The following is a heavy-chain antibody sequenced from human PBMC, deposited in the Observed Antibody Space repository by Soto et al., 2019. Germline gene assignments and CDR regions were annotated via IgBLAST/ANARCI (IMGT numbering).Heavy chain of an antibody. CDR1: GGSFSGYY. V-gene: IGHV4-34*01. CDR3: ARVKTYYDFWSGYPYTPYYFDY. J-gene: IGHJ4*02. D-gene: IGHD3-3*01. Sequence: SATLSLTCAVYGGSFSGYYWRWIRQPPGKGLEWIGYIYHSGSTNYNPSLKSRVTISVDTSKNQFSLKLSSVTAADTAVYYCARVKTYYDFWSGYPYTPYYFDYWGQGTLVTVSS. CDR2: IYHSGST.